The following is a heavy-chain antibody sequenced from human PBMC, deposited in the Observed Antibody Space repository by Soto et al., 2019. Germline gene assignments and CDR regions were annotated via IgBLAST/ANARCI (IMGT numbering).Heavy chain of an antibody. CDR1: GFTFSTYT. J-gene: IGHJ4*02. CDR3: AREDGKVGGSSAFDF. CDR2: INGRSNYL. D-gene: IGHD1-26*01. Sequence: PGGSLRLSCAWSGFTFSTYTLNWVRQAPGHGLEWVASINGRSNYLYYSDSVKGRFTISRDNAKNSLYLQMNRLRAEDTAIYYCAREDGKVGGSSAFDFRGLGSLVTVSS. V-gene: IGHV3-21*01.